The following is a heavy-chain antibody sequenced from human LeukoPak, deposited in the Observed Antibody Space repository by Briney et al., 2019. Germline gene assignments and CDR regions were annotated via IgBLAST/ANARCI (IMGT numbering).Heavy chain of an antibody. J-gene: IGHJ6*04. Sequence: GGCLRLSCAASGFSFNSYEMNWVRQDAGEGREWISYISTSGSTRNYADSVKGRFTISRDNTENSLYLQMNSVRAEDTAVYYCARGDGGYYYGMDVWGKGTTVTVSS. V-gene: IGHV3-48*03. CDR2: ISTSGSTR. CDR1: GFSFNSYE. CDR3: ARGDGGYYYGMDV. D-gene: IGHD4-23*01.